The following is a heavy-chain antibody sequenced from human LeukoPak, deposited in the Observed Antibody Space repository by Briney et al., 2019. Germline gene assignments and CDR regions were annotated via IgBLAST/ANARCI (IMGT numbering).Heavy chain of an antibody. Sequence: PGRSLRLSCAASGFTFDGYGMSWVRQAPEKGLEWVSSINWNGGSTAYVDSVKGRFTISRDNAKNSLYLQMNSLRAEDTALYYCVRYDFWSGAKGGDYWGQGTLVTVSS. J-gene: IGHJ4*02. CDR2: INWNGGST. V-gene: IGHV3-20*04. D-gene: IGHD3-3*01. CDR1: GFTFDGYG. CDR3: VRYDFWSGAKGGDY.